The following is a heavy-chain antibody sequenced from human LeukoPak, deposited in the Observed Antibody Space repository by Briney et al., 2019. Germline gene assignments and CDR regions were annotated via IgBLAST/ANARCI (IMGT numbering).Heavy chain of an antibody. CDR3: ARWYDFWSGYYFDY. Sequence: PSETLSLTCAASGGSISSGGYSWSRIRQPPGKGLEWIGYIYHSGSTYYNPSLKSRVTISVDRSKNQFSLKLSSVTAADTAVYYCARWYDFWSGYYFDYWGQGTLVTVSS. V-gene: IGHV4-30-2*01. J-gene: IGHJ4*02. D-gene: IGHD3-3*01. CDR1: GGSISSGGYS. CDR2: IYHSGST.